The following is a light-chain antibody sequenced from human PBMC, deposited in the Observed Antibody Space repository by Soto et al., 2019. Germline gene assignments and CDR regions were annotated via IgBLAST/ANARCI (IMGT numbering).Light chain of an antibody. Sequence: EIVVTQSTATLSVSPGERVTLSCRANQSVSSSLAWYQQRPGQAPRLLIYDTSTRAAGISARFSGSGSGTEFTLTISSLQSEDFAVYYCQQYIDWPPGTFGQGTAVEIK. J-gene: IGKJ1*01. CDR3: QQYIDWPPGT. CDR1: QSVSSS. V-gene: IGKV3-15*01. CDR2: DTS.